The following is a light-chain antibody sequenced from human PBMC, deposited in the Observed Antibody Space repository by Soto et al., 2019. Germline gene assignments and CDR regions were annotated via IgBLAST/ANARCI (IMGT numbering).Light chain of an antibody. J-gene: IGLJ3*02. Sequence: QTVVTQEPSLTVSPGGTVTLTCASSTGAVTSGYYPNWFQQKPGQAPRALIYSTNSKHSWTPARFSGSLLGGKAALTLSGVQPEDEAVYYCLLYYGGAREWVFGGGTKLTVL. CDR2: STN. CDR1: TGAVTSGYY. V-gene: IGLV7-43*01. CDR3: LLYYGGAREWV.